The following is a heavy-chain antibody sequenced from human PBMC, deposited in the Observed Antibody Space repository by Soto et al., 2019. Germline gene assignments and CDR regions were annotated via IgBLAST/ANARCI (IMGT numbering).Heavy chain of an antibody. CDR2: IIPIFGTA. CDR1: GGTFSSYA. Sequence: GASVKVSCKASGGTFSSYAISWVRQAPGQGLEWMGGIIPIFGTANYAQKFQGRVTITADESTSTAYMELSSLRSEDTAAYYCARKGYYDSSGYYYRTYYYGMDVWGQGTTVTVSS. CDR3: ARKGYYDSSGYYYRTYYYGMDV. V-gene: IGHV1-69*13. J-gene: IGHJ6*02. D-gene: IGHD3-22*01.